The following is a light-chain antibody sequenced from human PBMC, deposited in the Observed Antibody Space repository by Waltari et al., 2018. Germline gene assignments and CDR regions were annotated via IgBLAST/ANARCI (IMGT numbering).Light chain of an antibody. J-gene: IGKJ2*01. Sequence: DVVMTQSPLSLPVTLGQPASISCMSSQSLVYSDGNIYLNWFQQRPGQSPRRLIYQVSKRDSGGPDRFSGSGSGTDFTLKISRVEAEDVGVYYCMQGTHWPYTFGQGTKLEIK. CDR1: QSLVYSDGNIY. V-gene: IGKV2-30*01. CDR3: MQGTHWPYT. CDR2: QVS.